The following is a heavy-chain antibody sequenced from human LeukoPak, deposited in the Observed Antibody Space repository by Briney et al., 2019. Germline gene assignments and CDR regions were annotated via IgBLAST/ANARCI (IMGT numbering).Heavy chain of an antibody. J-gene: IGHJ4*02. V-gene: IGHV4-59*08. CDR2: IYDSGST. D-gene: IGHD6-13*01. CDR1: GGSISSYF. CDR3: ANAGVAAAGTIY. Sequence: SETLSLTCTVSGGSISSYFWSWIRQPPGKGLEWIGYIYDSGSTNYNPSLKSRVTISVDTPKNQFSLKLSSVTAADTAVYYCANAGVAAAGTIYWGQGTLVTVSS.